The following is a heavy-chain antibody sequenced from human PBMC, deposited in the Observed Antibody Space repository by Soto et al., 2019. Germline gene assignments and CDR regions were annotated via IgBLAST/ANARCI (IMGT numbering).Heavy chain of an antibody. Sequence: RRLSFAASGFTFSSYAMSWVGQAPGKGLEWVSAISGSGGSTYYADSVKGRFTISRDNSKNTLYLQMNSLRAEDTAVYYCAKIEYSSSAGFDYWGQGPMVTVYS. V-gene: IGHV3-23*01. CDR2: ISGSGGST. D-gene: IGHD6-6*01. CDR1: GFTFSSYA. CDR3: AKIEYSSSAGFDY. J-gene: IGHJ4*02.